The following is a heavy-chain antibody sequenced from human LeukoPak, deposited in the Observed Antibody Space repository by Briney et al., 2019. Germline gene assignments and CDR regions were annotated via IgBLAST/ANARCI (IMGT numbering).Heavy chain of an antibody. CDR3: ASSVYTDFYYDSSGYHLNY. CDR2: IIPIFGTA. Sequence: SVKVSCKASGYSFTSYGISWVRQAPGQGLEWMGGIIPIFGTANYAQKFQGRVTITADESTSTAYMELSSLRSEDTAVYYCASSVYTDFYYDSSGYHLNYWGQGTLVTVSS. CDR1: GYSFTSYG. D-gene: IGHD3-22*01. V-gene: IGHV1-69*13. J-gene: IGHJ4*02.